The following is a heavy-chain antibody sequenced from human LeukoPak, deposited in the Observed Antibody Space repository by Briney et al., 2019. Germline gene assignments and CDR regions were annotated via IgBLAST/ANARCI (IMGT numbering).Heavy chain of an antibody. Sequence: SETLSLTCTVSGGSIRSSLYYWAWIRHTPGKGLEWIGSIDYSGSNNYNPSLKSRAPIFVDTSKNQFSLKLSSLTAADTAVYYCARLLWFGESPLFDYWGQGTLVTVSS. V-gene: IGHV4-39*01. CDR2: IDYSGSN. CDR1: GGSIRSSLYY. D-gene: IGHD3-10*01. J-gene: IGHJ4*02. CDR3: ARLLWFGESPLFDY.